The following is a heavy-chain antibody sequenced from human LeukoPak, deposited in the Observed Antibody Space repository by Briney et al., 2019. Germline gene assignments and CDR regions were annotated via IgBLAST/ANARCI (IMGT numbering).Heavy chain of an antibody. CDR1: GYTFTGYY. CDR3: ARAWLRPNWFDP. J-gene: IGHJ5*02. CDR2: INPNSGGT. Sequence: ASVKVSCKASGYTFTGYYMHWVRQAPGQGLEWMGWINPNSGGTNYAQKFQGRVTMTRDTSISTACMELSRLRSDDTAVYYCARAWLRPNWFDPWGQGTLVTVSS. V-gene: IGHV1-2*02. D-gene: IGHD5-12*01.